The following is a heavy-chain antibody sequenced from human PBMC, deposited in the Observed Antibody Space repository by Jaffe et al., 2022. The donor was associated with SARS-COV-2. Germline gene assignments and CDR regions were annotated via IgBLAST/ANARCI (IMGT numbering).Heavy chain of an antibody. J-gene: IGHJ6*02. CDR1: GFTFSSYA. V-gene: IGHV3-23*01. CDR3: AKERIAAAGSIYYYGMDV. CDR2: ISGSGGST. D-gene: IGHD6-13*01. Sequence: EVQLLESGGGLVQPGGSLRLSCAASGFTFSSYAMSWVRQAPGKGLEWVSAISGSGGSTYYADSVKGRFTISRDNSKNTLYLQMNSLRAEDTAVYYCAKERIAAAGSIYYYGMDVWGQGTTVTVSS.